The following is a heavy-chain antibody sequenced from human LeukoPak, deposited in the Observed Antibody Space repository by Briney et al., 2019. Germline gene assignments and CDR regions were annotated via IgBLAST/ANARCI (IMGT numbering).Heavy chain of an antibody. CDR1: GFNFKNYW. Sequence: GGSLRLSCAASGFNFKNYWMHWVRQAPGKGLEWVSRIINDGSSTTYADSVKGRFTISRDNAKDTLYLQMNSLRVEDTAVYYCARRLDAPPYYYGMDVWGQGTTVTVSS. J-gene: IGHJ6*02. D-gene: IGHD2-2*01. CDR3: ARRLDAPPYYYGMDV. CDR2: IINDGSST. V-gene: IGHV3-74*01.